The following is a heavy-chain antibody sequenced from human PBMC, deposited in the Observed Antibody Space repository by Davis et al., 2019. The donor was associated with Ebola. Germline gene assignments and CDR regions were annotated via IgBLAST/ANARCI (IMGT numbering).Heavy chain of an antibody. D-gene: IGHD6-13*01. CDR1: GFTFSSYA. CDR2: ISGSGGST. J-gene: IGHJ6*02. V-gene: IGHV3-23*01. CDR3: AKDPSDSSSWYGTTYGMDV. Sequence: GESLKISCAASGFTFSSYAMSWVRQAPGKGLEWVSAISGSGGSTYYADSVKGRFTISRDNSKNTLYLQMNSLRAEDTAVYYCAKDPSDSSSWYGTTYGMDVWGQGTTVTVSS.